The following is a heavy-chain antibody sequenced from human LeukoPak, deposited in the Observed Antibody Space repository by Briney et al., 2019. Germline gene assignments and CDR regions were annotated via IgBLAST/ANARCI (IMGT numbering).Heavy chain of an antibody. CDR1: GFTFDDYA. J-gene: IGHJ6*03. V-gene: IGHV3-9*01. CDR2: ISWNSGSI. D-gene: IGHD2-15*01. Sequence: GGSLRLSCAASGFTFDDYAMHWVRHAPGKGLEWVSGISWNSGSIGYADSVKGRFTISRDNAKNSPYLQMNSLRAEDTAVYYCAKGGYCSGGSCYSGGYYYYMDVWGKGTTVTVSS. CDR3: AKGGYCSGGSCYSGGYYYYMDV.